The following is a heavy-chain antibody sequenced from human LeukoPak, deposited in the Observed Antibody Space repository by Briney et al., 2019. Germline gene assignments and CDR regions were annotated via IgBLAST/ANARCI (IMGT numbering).Heavy chain of an antibody. CDR3: VKGKSQYSSGWYGAFDY. J-gene: IGHJ4*02. V-gene: IGHV3-64D*06. D-gene: IGHD6-19*01. CDR1: GFTFSSYA. CDR2: ISSNGGST. Sequence: GGSLRLSCSASGFTFSSYAMHWVRQAPGKGLEYVSAISSNGGSTYYADSVRGRFTISRDNSKNTLYLQMSSLRAEDTAVHYCVKGKSQYSSGWYGAFDYWGQGTLVTVSS.